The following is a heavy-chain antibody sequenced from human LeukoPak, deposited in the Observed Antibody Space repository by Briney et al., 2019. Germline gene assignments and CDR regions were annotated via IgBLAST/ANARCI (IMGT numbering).Heavy chain of an antibody. Sequence: RGSLRLCCAASGFTFSNYGMHWVRQAPGKGLEWVAVIWYDGSNKYYADSVKGRFTISRDNSKNTLYLQMNSLRAEDTAVYYCAGNYGPYYFDYWGQGTLVTVSS. J-gene: IGHJ4*01. V-gene: IGHV3-33*01. CDR1: GFTFSNYG. CDR2: IWYDGSNK. D-gene: IGHD3-10*01. CDR3: AGNYGPYYFDY.